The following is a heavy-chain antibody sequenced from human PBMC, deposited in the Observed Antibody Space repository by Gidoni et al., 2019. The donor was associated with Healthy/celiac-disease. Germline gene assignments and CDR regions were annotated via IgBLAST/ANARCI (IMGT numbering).Heavy chain of an antibody. J-gene: IGHJ4*02. V-gene: IGHV3-9*01. CDR2: ISWNSGSI. CDR1: GFPFDDYA. D-gene: IGHD3-10*01. Sequence: EVQLVESGGGLVQPGRSLRLSCAASGFPFDDYAMHWVRQAPGKGLGWVSGISWNSGSIGYADSVKGRFTISRDNAKNSLYLQMNSLRAEDTALYYCAKAMVRAFDYWGQGTLVTVSS. CDR3: AKAMVRAFDY.